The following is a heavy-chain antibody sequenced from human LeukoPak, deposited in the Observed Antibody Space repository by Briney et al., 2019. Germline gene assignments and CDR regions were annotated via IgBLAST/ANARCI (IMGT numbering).Heavy chain of an antibody. V-gene: IGHV4-38-2*02. CDR3: ARDGDFYYFDY. Sequence: SETLSLTCTVSGYSISSGNYWGWIRQPPGKGPERIGSIYHSGSTYYNPSLKSRVSISVDTSKNQFSLRLSSVTAAGTAVYYCARDGDFYYFDYWGQGTLVTVSS. CDR2: IYHSGST. CDR1: GYSISSGNY. J-gene: IGHJ4*02.